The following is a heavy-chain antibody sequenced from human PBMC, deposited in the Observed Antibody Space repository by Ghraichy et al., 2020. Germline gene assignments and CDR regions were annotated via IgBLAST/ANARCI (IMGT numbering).Heavy chain of an antibody. V-gene: IGHV3-43*01. CDR3: AKCPGHSYGGWGAFDI. J-gene: IGHJ3*02. D-gene: IGHD5-18*01. Sequence: ETLSLTCAASGFTFDDYTMHWVRQAPGKGLQWVSLISWDGSSAFYADSVKGRFTISRDNSKNSLYLQMKSLRSEDTALYYCAKCPGHSYGGWGAFDIWGQGTMVTVSS. CDR2: ISWDGSSA. CDR1: GFTFDDYT.